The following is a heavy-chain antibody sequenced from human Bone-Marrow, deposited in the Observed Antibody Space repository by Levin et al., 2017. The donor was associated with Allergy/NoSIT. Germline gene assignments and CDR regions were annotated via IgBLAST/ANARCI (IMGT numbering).Heavy chain of an antibody. V-gene: IGHV4-59*08. CDR1: GGSIHSYY. D-gene: IGHD4-17*01. J-gene: IGHJ4*02. CDR2: IYYSGST. Sequence: PSETLSLTCTVSGGSIHSYYWSWIRQPPGKGLEWIGYIYYSGSTNYNPSLKSRVTISADTSKNQFSLKLSSMTAADTAVYYCARHTYGAYTHGYYFDYWGQGTLVTVSS. CDR3: ARHTYGAYTHGYYFDY.